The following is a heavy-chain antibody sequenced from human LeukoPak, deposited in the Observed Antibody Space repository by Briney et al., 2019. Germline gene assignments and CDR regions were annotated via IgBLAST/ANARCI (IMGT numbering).Heavy chain of an antibody. J-gene: IGHJ6*03. CDR2: IYYSGSA. V-gene: IGHV4-59*01. CDR1: GGSISSYY. CDR3: ARDXKNDDFWSGYVAYYYYMDV. D-gene: IGHD3-3*01. Sequence: SETLSLTCTVSGGSISSYYWSWIRQPPGKGLEWIGYIYYSGSANYNPSLKSRVTISVDTSKNQFSLKLSSVTAADTAVYYCARDXKNDDFWSGYVAYYYYMDVWGKGTTVTVSS.